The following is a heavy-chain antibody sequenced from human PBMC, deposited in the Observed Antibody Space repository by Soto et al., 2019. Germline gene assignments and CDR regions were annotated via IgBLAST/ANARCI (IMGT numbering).Heavy chain of an antibody. CDR2: ISWESGSI. V-gene: IGHV3-9*01. Sequence: GGSLRLSCAASGFNFDDYAMHWVRQIPGKGLEWASGISWESGSIGYADSVKGRFSISRDNAKNSLYLQMNSLRAEDTAVYYCARELPPGYWGQGTLVTVSS. D-gene: IGHD1-26*01. CDR1: GFNFDDYA. J-gene: IGHJ4*02. CDR3: ARELPPGY.